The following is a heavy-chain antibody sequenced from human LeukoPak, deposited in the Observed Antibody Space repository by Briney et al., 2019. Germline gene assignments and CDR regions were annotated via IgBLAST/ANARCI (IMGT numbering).Heavy chain of an antibody. CDR2: IYCSGST. CDR3: ARRPIIGTFDI. CDR1: GGSISSYY. Sequence: PSETLSLTCTVSGGSISSYYWSWIRQPPGKGLEWIGYIYCSGSTNYNPSLKSRVTISVDTSKNQFSLKLSSVTAADTAVYYCARRPIIGTFDIWGQGTMVTVSS. D-gene: IGHD3-10*01. J-gene: IGHJ3*02. V-gene: IGHV4-59*08.